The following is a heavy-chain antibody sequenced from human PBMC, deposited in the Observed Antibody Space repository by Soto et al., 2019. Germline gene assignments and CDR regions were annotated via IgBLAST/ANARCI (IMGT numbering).Heavy chain of an antibody. V-gene: IGHV3-7*01. Sequence: EVQLVESGGGLVQPGGSLRLSCAASGFTFSTYWMSWVRQAPGKGLEWVANIKQDGSEKYYEDSVKGRFTISRDNAKNSLYLQMNSLRAEDTAVYYCARIGYCSGGSCYHPADYWGQGTLVTVSS. CDR3: ARIGYCSGGSCYHPADY. CDR1: GFTFSTYW. J-gene: IGHJ4*02. D-gene: IGHD2-15*01. CDR2: IKQDGSEK.